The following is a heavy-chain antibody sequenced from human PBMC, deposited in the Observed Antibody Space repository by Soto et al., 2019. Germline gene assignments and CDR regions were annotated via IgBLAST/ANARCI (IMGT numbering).Heavy chain of an antibody. Sequence: ASVKVSCKASGYTFTNYGITWVRQAPGQGLEWMGWINASSGNINYAQRFQGRVTMTTDTSTSTAYMELSRLRSDDTAVYYCARGGDFWSGYKNWFDPWGQGTLVTVSS. J-gene: IGHJ5*02. CDR1: GYTFTNYG. D-gene: IGHD3-3*01. V-gene: IGHV1-18*01. CDR2: INASSGNI. CDR3: ARGGDFWSGYKNWFDP.